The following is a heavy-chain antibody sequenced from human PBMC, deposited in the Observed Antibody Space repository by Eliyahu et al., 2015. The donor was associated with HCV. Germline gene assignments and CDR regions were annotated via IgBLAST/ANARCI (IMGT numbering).Heavy chain of an antibody. CDR3: ARKRGIYES. CDR1: GGSISSSAYY. CDR2: IFYTGTT. Sequence: QLQLQESGPRLVKPSETLSLTCTVSGGSISSSAYYWDWIRQPPGKGLEWIGNIFYTGTTYYNPSLKSRVTISVDTSKKQFSLKLTSVTAADTAVYYCARKRGIYESWGQGTLVTVSS. D-gene: IGHD5-12*01. V-gene: IGHV4-39*01. J-gene: IGHJ4*02.